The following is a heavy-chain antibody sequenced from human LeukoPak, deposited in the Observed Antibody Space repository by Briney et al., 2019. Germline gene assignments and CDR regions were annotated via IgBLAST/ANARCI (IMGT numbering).Heavy chain of an antibody. CDR3: ARDAGSYGNDY. V-gene: IGHV1-46*01. CDR1: GYTFTSYY. Sequence: GASVKVSCKASGYTFTSYYMHWVRQASGQGLEWIGIINPSGGSTSYAQKFQGRVTMTRDTSTSTVYMELSSLRSEDTAVYYCARDAGSYGNDYLGQGTLVTVSS. D-gene: IGHD3-10*01. CDR2: INPSGGST. J-gene: IGHJ4*02.